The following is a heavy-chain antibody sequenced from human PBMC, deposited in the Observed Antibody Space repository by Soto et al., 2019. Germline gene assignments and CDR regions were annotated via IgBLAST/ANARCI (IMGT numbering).Heavy chain of an antibody. CDR3: AVGNSVAYYYYYAMDV. V-gene: IGHV5-10-1*01. CDR2: IDHSDSYT. D-gene: IGHD4-4*01. J-gene: IGHJ6*02. Sequence: XDSLKISCKGCRYSFTSYWISWVRQIPGKGLEWMGRIDHSDSYTNYSPSFQGHVTISADKSISTAYLQWSSLKASDTAMYYCAVGNSVAYYYYYAMDVCGHGTTGTVSS. CDR1: RYSFTSYW.